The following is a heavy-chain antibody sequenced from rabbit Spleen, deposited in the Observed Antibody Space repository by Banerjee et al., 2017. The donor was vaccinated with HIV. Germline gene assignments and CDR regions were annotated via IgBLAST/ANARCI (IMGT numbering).Heavy chain of an antibody. J-gene: IGHJ4*01. CDR1: GFSFNVNYD. V-gene: IGHV1S40*01. CDR2: IYTGNGKT. Sequence: LVESGGGLVQPGASLTLTCTASGFSFNVNYDMCWVRQAPGKGLEWIGCIYTGNGKTYYASWAKGRFTISKTSNTVDLKMTSLTAADTATYFCARDSGSGHYIDVLFNLWGQGTLVTVS. CDR3: ARDSGSGHYIDVLFNL. D-gene: IGHD1-1*01.